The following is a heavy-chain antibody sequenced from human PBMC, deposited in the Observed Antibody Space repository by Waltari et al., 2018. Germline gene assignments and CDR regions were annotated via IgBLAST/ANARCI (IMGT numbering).Heavy chain of an antibody. CDR1: GFTFSSYR. D-gene: IGHD6-6*01. V-gene: IGHV3-21*01. Sequence: EVQLVESGGGLVKPGGSLRLSCAASGFTFSSYRRNWVRQAPGKGGEWVSSISSSSSYIYYADSVKGRFTISRDNAKNSLYLQMNSLRAEDTAVYYCARGYSSSSLPSSCWGQGTLVTVSS. CDR2: ISSSSSYI. CDR3: ARGYSSSSLPSSC. J-gene: IGHJ4*02.